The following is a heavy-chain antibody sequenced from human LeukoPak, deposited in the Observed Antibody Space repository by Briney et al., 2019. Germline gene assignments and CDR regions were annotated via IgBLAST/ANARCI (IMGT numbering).Heavy chain of an antibody. CDR1: GFTFSSYA. J-gene: IGHJ6*02. V-gene: IGHV3-30-3*01. Sequence: GGSLRLSCAASGFTFSSYAMHWVRQAPGKGLEWVAVISYDGSNKYYADSVKGRFTISRDNSENTLYLQMNSLRAEDTAVYYCARDPHEYCSSTSCCGMVYYYYGMDVWGQGTTVTVSS. CDR2: ISYDGSNK. D-gene: IGHD2-2*01. CDR3: ARDPHEYCSSTSCCGMVYYYYGMDV.